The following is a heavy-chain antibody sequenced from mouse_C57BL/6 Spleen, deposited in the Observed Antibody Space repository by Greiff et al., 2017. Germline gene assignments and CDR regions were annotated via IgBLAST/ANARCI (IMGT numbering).Heavy chain of an antibody. D-gene: IGHD1-1*01. J-gene: IGHJ1*03. Sequence: QVQLQQPGAELVLPGASVKLSCTASGYTFTSSWMHWVKQRPGQGLEWIGEIDPSDSYPNSNQKFKGKSTLTVDKSSSTAYMQLSSLTSEDAAIYYCARKDYYGSRGYFDVWGTGTTVTVSS. CDR1: GYTFTSSW. CDR3: ARKDYYGSRGYFDV. CDR2: IDPSDSYP. V-gene: IGHV1-69*01.